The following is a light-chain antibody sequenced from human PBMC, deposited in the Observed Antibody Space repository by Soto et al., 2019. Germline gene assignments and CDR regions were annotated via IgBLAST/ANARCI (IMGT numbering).Light chain of an antibody. J-gene: IGLJ3*02. V-gene: IGLV2-14*01. CDR3: SSSTSSNTLV. CDR1: KNDNGSSDY. Sequence: QSALTQPASVSASPGQSITISCTGGKNDNGSSDYVSWYQQHPGKAPKLIIYGVSNRPSGTSDRFSGSKSGNTASLTISGLQADDEADYYCSSSTSSNTLVFGGGTKLTVL. CDR2: GVS.